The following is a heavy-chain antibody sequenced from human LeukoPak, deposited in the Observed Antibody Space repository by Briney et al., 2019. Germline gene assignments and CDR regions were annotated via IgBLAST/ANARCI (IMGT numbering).Heavy chain of an antibody. D-gene: IGHD1-26*01. CDR3: AKDMRPYSGDRSFLFDQ. J-gene: IGHJ4*02. CDR1: GFTFSSYA. V-gene: IGHV3-30*18. CDR2: ISYDGVDK. Sequence: GGSLRLSCAASGFTFSSYAMSWVRQAPGKGLEWVALISYDGVDKYFADSVKGRFSISRDNSQNTLYLQMNSLTTEDTAIYYCAKDMRPYSGDRSFLFDQWGQGTLVIVSS.